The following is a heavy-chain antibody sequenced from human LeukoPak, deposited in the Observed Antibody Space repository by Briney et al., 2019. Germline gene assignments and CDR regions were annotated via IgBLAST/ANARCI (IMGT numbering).Heavy chain of an antibody. Sequence: GESLKLSCVASEFSVSYNYMSWVRQAPGKGLEWVSVIDTGGGTKYSDSVKGRFTISRDNSKDTLYLQMNNLRAEDTAIYYCARGRDPFDYWGQGTLVTVSS. CDR3: ARGRDPFDY. J-gene: IGHJ4*02. CDR1: EFSVSYNY. CDR2: IDTGGGT. V-gene: IGHV3-66*02.